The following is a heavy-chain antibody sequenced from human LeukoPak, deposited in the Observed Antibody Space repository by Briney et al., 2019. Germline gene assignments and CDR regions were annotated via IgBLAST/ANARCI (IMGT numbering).Heavy chain of an antibody. CDR3: AKEPQYSSSWSFDY. CDR1: GFTFSSYA. Sequence: GGSLRLSCAASGFTFSSYAMSWVRQAPGKGLEWVSAISGSGGSTYYADSVKGRFTISRDNSKNTLYLQINSLRDENTAVYYCAKEPQYSSSWSFDYWGQGTLVTVSS. D-gene: IGHD6-13*01. V-gene: IGHV3-23*01. J-gene: IGHJ4*02. CDR2: ISGSGGST.